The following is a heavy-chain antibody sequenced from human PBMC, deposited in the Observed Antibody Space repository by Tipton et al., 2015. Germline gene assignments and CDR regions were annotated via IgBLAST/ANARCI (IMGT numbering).Heavy chain of an antibody. Sequence: GSLRLSCAASGLDFTNSAMHWVRQASGKGLEWVGRIRSRAKGYATDYAASVSGRFTVSRDDSKNMAYLQMNSLRTEDTAVYFCTRHGIGDCSSSSCPFDYWGQGILVTVSS. V-gene: IGHV3-73*01. CDR2: IRSRAKGYAT. CDR3: TRHGIGDCSSSSCPFDY. J-gene: IGHJ4*02. D-gene: IGHD2-2*01. CDR1: GLDFTNSA.